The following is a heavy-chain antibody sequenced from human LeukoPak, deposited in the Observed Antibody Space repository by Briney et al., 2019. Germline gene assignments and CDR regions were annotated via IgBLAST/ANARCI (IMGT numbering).Heavy chain of an antibody. Sequence: GGSLRLSCTASGFTFSSYTMNWVRQAPGKGLEWVSSISGSSNYIYYADSVKGRFTISRDNAKNSLYLQMNSLRAEDTAVFYCANSGDILTGPTNWGRGTLVTVSS. CDR1: GFTFSSYT. CDR3: ANSGDILTGPTN. D-gene: IGHD3-9*01. V-gene: IGHV3-21*01. CDR2: ISGSSNYI. J-gene: IGHJ4*02.